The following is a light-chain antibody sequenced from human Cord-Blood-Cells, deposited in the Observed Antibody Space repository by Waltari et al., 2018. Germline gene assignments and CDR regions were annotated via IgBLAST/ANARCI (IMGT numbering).Light chain of an antibody. Sequence: QSALTQPASVSGSPGQSLTISCTGTSSDVGGYNYFSWYQQHPGKAPKLMIYEVSNRPSGVSNRFSGSKSGNTASLTISGLQAEDEADYYCSSYTSSSTRVFGTGTKVTVL. CDR2: EVS. V-gene: IGLV2-14*01. J-gene: IGLJ1*01. CDR3: SSYTSSSTRV. CDR1: SSDVGGYNY.